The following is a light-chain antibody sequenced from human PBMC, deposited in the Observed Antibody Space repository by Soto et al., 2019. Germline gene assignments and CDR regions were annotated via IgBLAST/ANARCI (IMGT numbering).Light chain of an antibody. J-gene: IGLJ3*02. CDR2: SNN. V-gene: IGLV1-47*02. CDR3: AAWDDSLSAWV. CDR1: SSNIGSNY. Sequence: QSVLTQPPSASGTPGQRVTISCSGSSSNIGSNYVYWYQQLPGTAPKLLIYSNNQRPSGVPDRFSGSKSGTSASLAISGLRSEDEDDYYCAAWDDSLSAWVFGGGTKVTVL.